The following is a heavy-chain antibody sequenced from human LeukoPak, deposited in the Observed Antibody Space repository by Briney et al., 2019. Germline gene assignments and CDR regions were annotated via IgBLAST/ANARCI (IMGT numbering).Heavy chain of an antibody. CDR2: IYTSGST. J-gene: IGHJ3*02. CDR3: ARESYDSSGPDAFDI. CDR1: GGSISSYY. Sequence: TPSETLSLTCTVSGGSISSYYWSWIRQPAGKGLEWIGRIYTSGSTNYNPSLKSRVTMSLDTSKNQFSLRLSSVTAVDTAVYYRARESYDSSGPDAFDIWGQGTMVTVSS. D-gene: IGHD3-22*01. V-gene: IGHV4-4*07.